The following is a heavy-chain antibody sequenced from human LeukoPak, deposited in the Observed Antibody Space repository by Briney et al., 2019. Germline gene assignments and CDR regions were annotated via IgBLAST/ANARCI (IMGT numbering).Heavy chain of an antibody. V-gene: IGHV1-2*06. CDR1: GYTFTGYY. D-gene: IGHD3-10*01. Sequence: ASVKVSCKASGYTFTGYYMHWVRQAPGQGLEWMGRINPNSGGTNYAQKFQGRVTMTRDTSISTAYMELSRLRSDDTAVYYCARGKEHGSGSYYWFDPWGQGTLVTASS. J-gene: IGHJ5*02. CDR3: ARGKEHGSGSYYWFDP. CDR2: INPNSGGT.